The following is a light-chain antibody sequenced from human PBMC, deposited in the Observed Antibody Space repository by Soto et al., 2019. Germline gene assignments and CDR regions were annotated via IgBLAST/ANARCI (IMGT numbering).Light chain of an antibody. CDR2: GAS. Sequence: EIVLTQSPGTLSLSPGERATLSCRASQSVRSSNLAWYQQKPGQAPRLLIYGASSRATGIPDRFSGSGSGTDFTLTISRLEPEGFAVYYCQQYGSSLFTFGPGTKVDIK. CDR3: QQYGSSLFT. V-gene: IGKV3-20*01. J-gene: IGKJ3*01. CDR1: QSVRSSN.